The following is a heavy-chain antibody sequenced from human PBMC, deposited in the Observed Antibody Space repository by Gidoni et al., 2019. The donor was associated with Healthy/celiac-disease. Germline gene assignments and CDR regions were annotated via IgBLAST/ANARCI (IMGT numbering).Heavy chain of an antibody. Sequence: EVQLVESGGGLVQPGGSLRLSCAASGFTFSSYWRSWVRQAPGKGLGWVANIKQDGSEKYYVDSVKGRFTISRDNAKNSLYLQMNSLRAEDTAVYYCARGFPYYYGSGSYYPFDYWGQGTLVTVSS. CDR1: GFTFSSYW. J-gene: IGHJ4*02. D-gene: IGHD3-10*01. V-gene: IGHV3-7*03. CDR3: ARGFPYYYGSGSYYPFDY. CDR2: IKQDGSEK.